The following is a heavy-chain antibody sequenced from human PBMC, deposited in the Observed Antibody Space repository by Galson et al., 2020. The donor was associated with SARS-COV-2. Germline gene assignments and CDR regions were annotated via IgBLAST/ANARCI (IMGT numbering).Heavy chain of an antibody. CDR3: AKPTHRDGGIIES. V-gene: IGHV4-39*01. D-gene: IGHD2-15*01. Sequence: SQTLSLTCTVSGGSINFNSYYWGWIRQPPGKGLEWIGSIYYTGSTSYNPPLKSRVTMSLDTSKNQFSLKLGSVTAADTAVYYCAKPTHRDGGIIESWGQGTLVTGSS. CDR2: IYYTGST. J-gene: IGHJ4*02. CDR1: GGSINFNSYY.